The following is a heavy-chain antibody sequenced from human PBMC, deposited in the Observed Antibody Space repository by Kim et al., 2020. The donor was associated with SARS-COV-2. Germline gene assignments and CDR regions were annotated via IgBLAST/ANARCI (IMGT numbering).Heavy chain of an antibody. D-gene: IGHD2-21*02. CDR1: EFSLSSYD. CDR2: MSSDASRI. V-gene: IGHV3-48*03. CDR3: AGGRGDWTVDY. Sequence: GGSLRLSCAASEFSLSSYDMKWFRQAPGKGLEWVAYMSSDASRIHYEDSMKGRFTISRDMAKNSLYLQMNSLRGDDPAIYYCAGGRGDWTVDYWGQGTLVTVSA. J-gene: IGHJ4*02.